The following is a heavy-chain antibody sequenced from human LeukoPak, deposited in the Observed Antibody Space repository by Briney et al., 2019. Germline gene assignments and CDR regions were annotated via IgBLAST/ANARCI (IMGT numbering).Heavy chain of an antibody. J-gene: IGHJ4*02. CDR2: VIGGGDST. Sequence: QSGGSLRLSCAASGFTFSSFAMSWVRQAPGKGLEWVSAVIGGGDSTYYADSVKGRFTISRDDSKNTVYLQMNSLRAEDTALYYCARGFLDFDSWGQGTLVIVSS. D-gene: IGHD3-3*01. V-gene: IGHV3-23*01. CDR3: ARGFLDFDS. CDR1: GFTFSSFA.